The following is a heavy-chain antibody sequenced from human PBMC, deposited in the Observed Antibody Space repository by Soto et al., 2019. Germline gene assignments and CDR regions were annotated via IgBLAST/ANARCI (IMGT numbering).Heavy chain of an antibody. V-gene: IGHV3-23*01. J-gene: IGHJ4*02. CDR2: ISGSGGTT. CDR1: GFTFSNYA. Sequence: EVQLLESGGGLVQPGRSLRLSCAASGFTFSNYAMSWVRQAPGQGLDWVSAISGSGGTTYYADSVKGRFTISRENSKKTLFLQLNSLRAEDAGVYYCAKFFVETGSNSGGPWSFHHWGQGTLVTVSS. CDR3: AKFFVETGSNSGGPWSFHH. D-gene: IGHD6-25*01.